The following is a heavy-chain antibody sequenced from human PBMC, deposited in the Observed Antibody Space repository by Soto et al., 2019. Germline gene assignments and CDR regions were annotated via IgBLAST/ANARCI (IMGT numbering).Heavy chain of an antibody. CDR3: AKGGVRLRFSPADY. D-gene: IGHD5-12*01. Sequence: PGVSLRLSFAASGFTFDDYAMHWVRQAPGKGLEWVSGISWNSGSIGYADSVKGRFTISRDNAKNSLYLQMNSLRAEDTALYYCAKGGVRLRFSPADYWGQGTLVTVSS. J-gene: IGHJ4*02. CDR2: ISWNSGSI. CDR1: GFTFDDYA. V-gene: IGHV3-9*01.